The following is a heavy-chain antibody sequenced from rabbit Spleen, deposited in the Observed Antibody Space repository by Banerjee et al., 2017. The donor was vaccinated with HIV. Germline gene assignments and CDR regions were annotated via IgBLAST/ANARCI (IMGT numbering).Heavy chain of an antibody. Sequence: QEQLEESGGDLVKPEGSLTLTCTASGFSLSRDYWICWVRQAPGKGLEWIACIDAGVKGTTYYANWAKGRFTISRTSSTTVTLQMTSLTVADTATYFCARDTGSSFSSYGMDLWGPGTLVTVS. D-gene: IGHD8-1*01. CDR2: IDAGVKGTT. V-gene: IGHV1S45*01. CDR3: ARDTGSSFSSYGMDL. CDR1: GFSLSRDYW. J-gene: IGHJ6*01.